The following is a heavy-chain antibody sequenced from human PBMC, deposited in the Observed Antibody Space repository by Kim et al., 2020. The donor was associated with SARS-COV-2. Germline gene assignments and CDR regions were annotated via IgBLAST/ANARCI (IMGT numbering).Heavy chain of an antibody. V-gene: IGHV3-48*02. Sequence: GGSLRLSCAASGFTFSSYSMNWVRQAPGKGLEWVSYISSSSSTIYYADSVKGRFTISRDNAKNSLYLQMNSLRDEDTAVYYCARDLPVTTWHYYYGMDVWGQGTTVTVSS. CDR1: GFTFSSYS. CDR3: ARDLPVTTWHYYYGMDV. D-gene: IGHD4-17*01. CDR2: ISSSSSTI. J-gene: IGHJ6*02.